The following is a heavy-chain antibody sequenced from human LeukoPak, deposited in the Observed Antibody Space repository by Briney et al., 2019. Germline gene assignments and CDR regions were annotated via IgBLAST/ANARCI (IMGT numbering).Heavy chain of an antibody. CDR2: IIPIFGTA. CDR1: GGTFSSYA. V-gene: IGHV1-69*06. CDR3: ARGGYCSGGSCYFDAFDI. J-gene: IGHJ3*02. D-gene: IGHD2-15*01. Sequence: SVKVSCKASGGTFSSYAISWVRQAPGQGLEWLGGIIPIFGTANYAQKFQGRVTITADKSTSTAYMELSSLRSEDTAVYYCARGGYCSGGSCYFDAFDIWGQGTMVTVSS.